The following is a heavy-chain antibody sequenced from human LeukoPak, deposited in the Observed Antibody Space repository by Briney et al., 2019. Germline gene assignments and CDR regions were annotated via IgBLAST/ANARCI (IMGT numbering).Heavy chain of an antibody. V-gene: IGHV4-4*02. CDR3: ARVAWIPIGGVIVTAFDY. CDR1: GFAFDDYG. J-gene: IGHJ4*02. Sequence: PGGSLRLSCAASGFAFDDYGLHWVRQSPGKGLEWIGEIHHSGDTDYNSSLKSRVTISLDKSKTQFSLTLNSVTAADTAVYYCARVAWIPIGGVIVTAFDYWGQGTLVTVSS. D-gene: IGHD3-16*02. CDR2: IHHSGDT.